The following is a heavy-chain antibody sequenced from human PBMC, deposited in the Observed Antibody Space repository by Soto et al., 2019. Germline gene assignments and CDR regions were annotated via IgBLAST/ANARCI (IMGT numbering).Heavy chain of an antibody. Sequence: QVQLQQWGAGLLKPSETLSLTCAVYGGSFSGYYWSWIRQPPGKGLEWIGEINHSGSTNYNPSLKSRVTISVDTSKNQFSLKLSSVTAADTAVYYCARVGPTTVLTPYWYFDLWGRGTLVTVSS. CDR2: INHSGST. V-gene: IGHV4-34*01. D-gene: IGHD4-17*01. CDR1: GGSFSGYY. J-gene: IGHJ2*01. CDR3: ARVGPTTVLTPYWYFDL.